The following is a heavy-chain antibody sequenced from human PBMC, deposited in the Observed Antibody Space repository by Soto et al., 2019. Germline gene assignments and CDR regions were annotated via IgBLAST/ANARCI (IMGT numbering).Heavy chain of an antibody. CDR2: VSSDGSST. Sequence: GGSLRLSCAASGFTFSSYWMHWVRQAPGKGLVWVSRVSSDGSSTTYADSVKGRFTISRDNAKNTLYLQMNSLRAEDTAVYYCARLYCSGGSCSDYWGQGTLVTVSS. J-gene: IGHJ4*02. CDR3: ARLYCSGGSCSDY. CDR1: GFTFSSYW. D-gene: IGHD2-15*01. V-gene: IGHV3-74*01.